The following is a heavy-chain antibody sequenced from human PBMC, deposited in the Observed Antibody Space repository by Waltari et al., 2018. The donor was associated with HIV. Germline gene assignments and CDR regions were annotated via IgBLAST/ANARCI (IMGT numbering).Heavy chain of an antibody. J-gene: IGHJ6*02. V-gene: IGHV1-2*02. CDR2: INPNSGGT. D-gene: IGHD2-2*01. CDR1: GYTFTGYY. Sequence: QVQLVQFGAEVKKPGASVKVSCKASGYTFTGYYMHWVRQAPGQGLEWMGWINPNSGGTNYAQKFQGRVTMTRDTSISTAYMELSRLRSDDTAVYYCARDFCSSTSCYYYYYGMDVWGQGTTVTVSS. CDR3: ARDFCSSTSCYYYYYGMDV.